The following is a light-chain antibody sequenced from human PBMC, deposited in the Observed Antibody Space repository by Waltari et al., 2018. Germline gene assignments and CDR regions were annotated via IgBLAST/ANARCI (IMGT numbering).Light chain of an antibody. CDR2: ADS. J-gene: IGKJ1*01. CDR3: QQSFSSPWT. V-gene: IGKV1-39*01. CDR1: QNIRTH. Sequence: DIQMTQSPSSLSASVGDTVTVTCRASQNIRTHLNWYQQKPATAPNSLIYADSTLHRSVPSRVSGSGSETDFTLTVTNLQPDDFAIYFCQQSFSSPWTFGQAARV.